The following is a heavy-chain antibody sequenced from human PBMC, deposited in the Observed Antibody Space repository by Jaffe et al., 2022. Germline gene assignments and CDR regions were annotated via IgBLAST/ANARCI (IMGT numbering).Heavy chain of an antibody. J-gene: IGHJ4*02. CDR1: GYSISSGYY. D-gene: IGHD3-16*02. Sequence: QVQLQESGPGLVKPSETLSLTCAVSGYSISSGYYWGWIRQPPGKGLEWIGSIYHSGSTYYNPSLKSRVTISVDTSKNQFSLKLSSVTAADTAVYYCARRVRVWGSYHQSGFDYWGQGTLVTVSS. CDR2: IYHSGST. CDR3: ARRVRVWGSYHQSGFDY. V-gene: IGHV4-38-2*01.